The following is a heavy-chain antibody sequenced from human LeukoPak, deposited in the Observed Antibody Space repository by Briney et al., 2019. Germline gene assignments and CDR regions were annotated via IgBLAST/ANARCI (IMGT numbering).Heavy chain of an antibody. V-gene: IGHV1-18*04. Sequence: ASVKVSYKASGYTFTSYGISWVRQAPGQGLEWMGWISAYNGNTNYAQKLQGRVTMTTDTSTSTAYMELRSLRSDDTAVYYCARGYSSSNPNPLDYWGQGTLVTVSS. CDR2: ISAYNGNT. J-gene: IGHJ4*02. CDR3: ARGYSSSNPNPLDY. D-gene: IGHD1-14*01. CDR1: GYTFTSYG.